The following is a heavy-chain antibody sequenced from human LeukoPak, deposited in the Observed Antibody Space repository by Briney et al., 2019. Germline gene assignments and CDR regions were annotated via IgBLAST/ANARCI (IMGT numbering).Heavy chain of an antibody. CDR1: GFTFSSYN. CDR3: ARDLRGGQSA. J-gene: IGHJ5*02. Sequence: PGGSLRLSCAASGFTFSSYNMNWVRQAPGKGLGWVSYISSSGKSIYYAESVQGRFTISRDNAQNSLYLQMNSLRDEDTAVYYCARDLRGGQSAWGQGTLVTVSS. CDR2: ISSSGKSI. V-gene: IGHV3-48*02. D-gene: IGHD3-10*01.